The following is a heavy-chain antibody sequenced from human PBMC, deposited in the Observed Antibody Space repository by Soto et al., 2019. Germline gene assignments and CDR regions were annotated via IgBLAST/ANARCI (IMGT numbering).Heavy chain of an antibody. CDR3: AAGYTTGPDAFDI. V-gene: IGHV5-51*01. J-gene: IGHJ3*02. CDR2: IFPGDSDT. CDR1: GYNVANYW. Sequence: PGESLKISCKGSGYNVANYWIGWVRQMPGKGLEWMGMIFPGDSDTKNSPSLQGQITMSVDKSDSSAYLQWRSLKASDTAMYYCAAGYTTGPDAFDIWGQGTMVTVSS. D-gene: IGHD6-13*01.